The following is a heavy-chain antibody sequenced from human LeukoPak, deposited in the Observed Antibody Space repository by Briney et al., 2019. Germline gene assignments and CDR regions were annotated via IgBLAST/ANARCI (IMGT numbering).Heavy chain of an antibody. D-gene: IGHD1-26*01. CDR1: GFTFSNYW. CDR2: IKQDGSQK. V-gene: IGHV3-7*01. CDR3: ARDALVRTTRYYFDS. J-gene: IGHJ4*02. Sequence: GGSLRLSCAASGFTFSNYWVTWVRQAPGKGLEWVANIKQDGSQKYYVDSVKGRFTTSRDNAKNSLYLQVNGLRAEDTAVYYCARDALVRTTRYYFDSWGQGTLVTVSS.